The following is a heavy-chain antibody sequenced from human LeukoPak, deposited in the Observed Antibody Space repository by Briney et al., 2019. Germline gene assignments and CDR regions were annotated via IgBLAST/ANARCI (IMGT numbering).Heavy chain of an antibody. J-gene: IGHJ5*02. V-gene: IGHV1-46*03. CDR1: GYTFTSYY. Sequence: ASVKVSCKASGYTFTSYYMHWVRQAPGQGLEWMGIINPSGGSTSYAQKFQGRVTMTRDTSTSTVYMELSSLRSEDTAVYYCASTPYYYGSGSPNRFDPWGQGTLVTVSS. D-gene: IGHD3-10*01. CDR2: INPSGGST. CDR3: ASTPYYYGSGSPNRFDP.